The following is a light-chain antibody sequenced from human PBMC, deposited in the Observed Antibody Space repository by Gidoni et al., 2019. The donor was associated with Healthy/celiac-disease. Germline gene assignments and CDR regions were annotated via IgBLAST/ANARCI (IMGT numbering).Light chain of an antibody. CDR1: NIGSKG. Sequence: SYVLTQPPSVSVAPGQTARITWGGNNIGSKGVHWYQQKPGQAPVLVVYDDSDRPSGIPERFSGSNSGNTATLTISRVEAGDEADYYCQVWDSSSDHPVVFGGGTKLTVL. J-gene: IGLJ2*01. CDR3: QVWDSSSDHPVV. CDR2: DDS. V-gene: IGLV3-21*02.